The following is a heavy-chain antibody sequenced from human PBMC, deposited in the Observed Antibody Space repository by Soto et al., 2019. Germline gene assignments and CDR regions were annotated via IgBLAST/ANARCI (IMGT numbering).Heavy chain of an antibody. CDR1: GFTFSNYA. D-gene: IGHD3-9*01. CDR2: ISSSGGNT. V-gene: IGHV3-23*01. Sequence: GGSLRLSCACSGFTFSNYAMGLVRQAPGKGLEWVSAISSSGGNTYYADSVKGRFTISRDNSKNTLYLQMNSLRAEDTAVYYCARGPTTGYYSSWFDPWGQGTLVTVSS. CDR3: ARGPTTGYYSSWFDP. J-gene: IGHJ5*02.